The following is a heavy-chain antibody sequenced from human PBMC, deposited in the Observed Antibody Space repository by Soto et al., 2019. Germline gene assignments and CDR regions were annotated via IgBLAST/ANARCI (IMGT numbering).Heavy chain of an antibody. CDR3: ARDPPYVDYDVATIIDFDY. CDR1: GGTFSSYT. D-gene: IGHD4-17*01. Sequence: QVQLVQSGAEVKKPGSSVKVSCKASGGTFSSYTISWVRQAPGQGLEWMGRIITILGIANYAQKCQGRVTITADKSTSTAYRELGSLRSEDTAVYYCARDPPYVDYDVATIIDFDYWGQGTLVTVSS. J-gene: IGHJ4*02. CDR2: IITILGIA. V-gene: IGHV1-69*08.